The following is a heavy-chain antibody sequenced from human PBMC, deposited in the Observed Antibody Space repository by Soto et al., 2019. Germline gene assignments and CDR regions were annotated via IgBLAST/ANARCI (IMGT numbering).Heavy chain of an antibody. D-gene: IGHD2-21*01. CDR2: IKPGDSDT. Sequence: EVQLVQSGAEVKKPGESLKISCKASGYSFTTYWLGWVRQMPGKGLEWMGIIKPGDSDTRYSPSLQGQVTMSVDKSINPADLQGSSLKASDTAMYYCAGQGGVVLDVWGRGTLVTVSS. CDR1: GYSFTTYW. J-gene: IGHJ2*01. CDR3: AGQGGVVLDV. V-gene: IGHV5-51*01.